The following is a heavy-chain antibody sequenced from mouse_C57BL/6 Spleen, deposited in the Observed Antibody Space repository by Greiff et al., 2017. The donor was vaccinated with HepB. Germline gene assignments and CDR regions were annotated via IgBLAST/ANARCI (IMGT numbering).Heavy chain of an antibody. V-gene: IGHV1-55*01. CDR1: GYTFTSYW. Sequence: QVQLQQPGAELVKPGASVKMSCKASGYTFTSYWITWVKQRPGQGLEWIGDIYPGSGSTNYNEKFKSKATLTVDPSSSTAYMQLSSLTSEDAAVYYCARGGSLRDYYYFDYWGQGTTLTVSS. D-gene: IGHD2-13*01. CDR2: IYPGSGST. CDR3: ARGGSLRDYYYFDY. J-gene: IGHJ2*01.